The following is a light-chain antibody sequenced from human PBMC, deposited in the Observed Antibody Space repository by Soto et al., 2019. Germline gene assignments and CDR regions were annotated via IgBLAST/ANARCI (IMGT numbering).Light chain of an antibody. Sequence: LTQPASVSGSPGQSITISCTGTNNLVSWYQQHPGKAPKVVVYEGTKRPSGVSNRFSGSNSGGTASLTISGLQAKDEASYFCCAYVGARSYVFGPGTKVTVL. CDR2: EGT. J-gene: IGLJ1*01. CDR3: CAYVGARSYV. V-gene: IGLV2-23*01. CDR1: NNL.